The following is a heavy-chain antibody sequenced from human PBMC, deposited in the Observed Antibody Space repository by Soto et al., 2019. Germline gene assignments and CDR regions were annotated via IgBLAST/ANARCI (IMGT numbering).Heavy chain of an antibody. CDR1: GFTFSSYA. J-gene: IGHJ4*02. D-gene: IGHD1-26*01. V-gene: IGHV3-23*01. Sequence: GGSLRLSCAASGFTFSSYAMSWVRQAPGKGLEWVSAISGSGGSTYYADSVKGRFTISRDNSKNTLYLQMNSLRAEDTAVYYCAKDGDSGSYPLSSFFDYWGQGTLVTVSS. CDR2: ISGSGGST. CDR3: AKDGDSGSYPLSSFFDY.